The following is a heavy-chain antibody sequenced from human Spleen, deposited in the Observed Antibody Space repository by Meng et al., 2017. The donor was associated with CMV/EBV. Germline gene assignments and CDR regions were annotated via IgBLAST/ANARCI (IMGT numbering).Heavy chain of an antibody. D-gene: IGHD2-2*01. CDR1: GDSISSGAYY. V-gene: IGHV4-31*03. J-gene: IGHJ4*02. CDR2: IFYSGLT. CDR3: ARAVSGTNLDY. Sequence: CPVSGDSISSGAYYWSWIRQHPGKGLEWIGYIFYSGLTYYNPSLKSRVTISVDTSKNQFSLKLSSVTAADTAVYYCARAVSGTNLDYWGQGALVTVSS.